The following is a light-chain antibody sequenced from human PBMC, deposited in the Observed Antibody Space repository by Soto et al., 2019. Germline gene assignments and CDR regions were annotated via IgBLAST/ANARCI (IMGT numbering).Light chain of an antibody. J-gene: IGLJ1*01. Sequence: QSVLTQPASVSGSPGQSITISCTGTSSDFGGYNYVSWYQQHPGKAPKLMIYDVSNRPSGVSNRFSGSKSGNTASLTISGLQAEDEADYYCSSYTSSSTYVFGTGTKLTVL. CDR1: SSDFGGYNY. CDR2: DVS. CDR3: SSYTSSSTYV. V-gene: IGLV2-14*03.